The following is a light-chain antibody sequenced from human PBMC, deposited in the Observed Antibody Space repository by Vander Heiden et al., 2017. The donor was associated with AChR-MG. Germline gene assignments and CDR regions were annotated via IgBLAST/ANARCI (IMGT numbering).Light chain of an antibody. CDR3: CSYAGTYTWV. CDR2: DVS. J-gene: IGLJ3*02. Sequence: QSALTQPRSVSGSPGQSVTISCTGTGSNVGGYNYVSWYQQHPGKAPKLIIYDVSKRPSGVPDRFSGSKSGNTASLTISGLQAEDEADYSCCSYAGTYTWVFGGGTKLTGL. V-gene: IGLV2-11*01. CDR1: GSNVGGYNY.